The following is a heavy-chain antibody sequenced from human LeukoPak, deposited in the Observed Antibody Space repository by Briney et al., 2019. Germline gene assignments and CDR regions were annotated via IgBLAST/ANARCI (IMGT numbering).Heavy chain of an antibody. J-gene: IGHJ3*02. CDR3: ARDRGVRVFDI. Sequence: SETLSLTCTVSGGSITTYYWSWIRQPPGKGLEWIGYIYDGGSTNYNPSLESRVTISVDTSKSQFSLKPSSVTAADTAVYYCARDRGVRVFDIWGQGTMVTVSS. D-gene: IGHD3-10*01. CDR2: IYDGGST. CDR1: GGSITTYY. V-gene: IGHV4-59*01.